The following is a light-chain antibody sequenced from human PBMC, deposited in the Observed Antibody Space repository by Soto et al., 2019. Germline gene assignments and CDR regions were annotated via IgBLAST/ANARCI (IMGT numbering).Light chain of an antibody. J-gene: IGLJ1*01. V-gene: IGLV2-8*01. CDR3: TSYAGGNNV. CDR1: SSDVGGYNY. Sequence: QSALTQPPSASGSPGQSVTISCTGTSSDVGGYNYVSWYQQHPGKVPKLIIYEVNKRPSGVPDRFSGSKSGNTASLTVSGLQVEDEADYYCTSYAGGNNVFGTGTKLTVL. CDR2: EVN.